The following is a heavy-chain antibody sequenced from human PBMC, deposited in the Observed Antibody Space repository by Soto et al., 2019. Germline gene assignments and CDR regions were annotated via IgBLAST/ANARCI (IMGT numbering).Heavy chain of an antibody. J-gene: IGHJ6*02. D-gene: IGHD3-22*01. V-gene: IGHV1-69*01. CDR3: AIPYDGGYSSNHHYYYALDV. CDR1: GGTFSRYS. CDR2: IVPLFGTT. Sequence: QVQLVQSGAEVKKPGSSVKVSCKISGGTFSRYSISWVRQAPGQGLEWMGGIVPLFGTTNYAQKFQDRVTITTDESETTAHMELSNLRSQDTAVYYCAIPYDGGYSSNHHYYYALDVWGQGTAVTVSS.